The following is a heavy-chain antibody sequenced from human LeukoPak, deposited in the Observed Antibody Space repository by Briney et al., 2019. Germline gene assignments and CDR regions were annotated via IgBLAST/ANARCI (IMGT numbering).Heavy chain of an antibody. J-gene: IGHJ3*02. CDR3: ARQPPSTAGAFDI. V-gene: IGHV4-59*08. D-gene: IGHD2-2*01. CDR2: SYYSGST. CDR1: GGSLSSYY. Sequence: SETLSLTCTVSGGSLSSYYWSWMRQPPGKGLEWIGHSYYSGSTNYNPSLKSQVTISVDPSKNQVSLKLSSVTAADTAVYYCARQPPSTAGAFDIWGQGTMVTVSS.